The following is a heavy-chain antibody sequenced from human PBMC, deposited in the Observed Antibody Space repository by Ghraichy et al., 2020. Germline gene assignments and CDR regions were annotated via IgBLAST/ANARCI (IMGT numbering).Heavy chain of an antibody. Sequence: SETLSLTCAVYGGSFSGYYWSWIRQPPGKGLEWIGEINHSGSTNYNPSLKSRVTISVDTSKNQFSLKLSSVTAADTAVYYCARDPYCGGDCYSYFDLWGRGTLVTVSS. CDR2: INHSGST. J-gene: IGHJ2*01. V-gene: IGHV4-34*01. CDR3: ARDPYCGGDCYSYFDL. D-gene: IGHD2-21*02. CDR1: GGSFSGYY.